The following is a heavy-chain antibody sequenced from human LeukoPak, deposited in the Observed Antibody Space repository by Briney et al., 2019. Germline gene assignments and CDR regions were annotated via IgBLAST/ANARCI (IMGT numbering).Heavy chain of an antibody. V-gene: IGHV4-59*01. J-gene: IGHJ5*02. CDR2: IYYSGRT. CDR3: ARSYDSSGSTFDP. Sequence: SETLSLTCTVSGGSISSYYWSWIRQPPGKGLEWIGYIYYSGRTNYNPSLKSRVTISVDTSKNQFSLKLSSVTAADTAVYYCARSYDSSGSTFDPWGQGTLVIVSS. CDR1: GGSISSYY. D-gene: IGHD3-22*01.